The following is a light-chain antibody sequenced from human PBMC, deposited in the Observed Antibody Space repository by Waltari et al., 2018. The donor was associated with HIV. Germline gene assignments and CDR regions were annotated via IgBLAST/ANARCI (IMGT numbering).Light chain of an antibody. CDR2: SAS. CDR3: QQLNTYPPF. CDR1: QGISSY. Sequence: DIQLTQSPSFLSASVGDRVTITCRASQGISSYLAWYQQKPGQAPNLLIYSASTVQNGVPLRFSGSGSGTEFTLTISDLQPEDFATYYCQQLNTYPPFFGGGTKVDIK. V-gene: IGKV1-9*01. J-gene: IGKJ4*01.